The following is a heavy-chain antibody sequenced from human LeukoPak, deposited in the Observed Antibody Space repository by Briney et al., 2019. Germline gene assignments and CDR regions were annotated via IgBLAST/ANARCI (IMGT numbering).Heavy chain of an antibody. J-gene: IGHJ6*03. V-gene: IGHV4-39*01. CDR3: ASRVYYYYYMDV. CDR1: GGSIDSSSYY. D-gene: IGHD3-10*01. Sequence: PSETLSLTCAVSGGSIDSSSYYWGWIRQPPGKGLEWIGSIYYSGSTYYNPSLKSRVTISVDTSKNQFSLKLSSVTAADTAVYYCASRVYYYYYMDVWGKGTTVTISS. CDR2: IYYSGST.